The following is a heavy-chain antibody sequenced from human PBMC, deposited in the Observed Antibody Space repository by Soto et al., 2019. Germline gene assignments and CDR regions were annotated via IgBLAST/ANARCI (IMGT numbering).Heavy chain of an antibody. V-gene: IGHV5-51*01. CDR1: GYSFPIYW. CDR2: IFPGDSET. D-gene: IGHD5-12*01. CDR3: ARQKYSGYDSSAFFGFVL. J-gene: IGHJ3*01. Sequence: PGESLKISCKASGYSFPIYWVGWVRQLPGKGLEWMGIIFPGDSETRYSPSFQGQVTISADKSNKTAYLQWSSLKASDTAMYYCARQKYSGYDSSAFFGFVLWGKGKMVTVS.